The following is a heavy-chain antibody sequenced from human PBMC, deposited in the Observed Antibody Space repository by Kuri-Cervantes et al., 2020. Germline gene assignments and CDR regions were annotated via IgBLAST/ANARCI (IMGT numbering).Heavy chain of an antibody. CDR2: ISAYNGNT. CDR3: ARVPSSIVVVVAATSIDAFDI. CDR1: GYTFTSYG. J-gene: IGHJ3*02. V-gene: IGHV1-18*01. D-gene: IGHD2-15*01. Sequence: ASVKVSCKASGYTFTSYGISWVRQAPGQGLEWMGWISAYNGNTNYAQKLQGRVTMTTDTSTSTVYMELSSLRSEDTAVYYCARVPSSIVVVVAATSIDAFDIWGQGTMVTVSS.